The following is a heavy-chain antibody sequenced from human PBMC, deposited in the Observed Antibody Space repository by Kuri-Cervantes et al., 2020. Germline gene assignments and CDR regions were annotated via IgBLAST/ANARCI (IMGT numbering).Heavy chain of an antibody. D-gene: IGHD3-9*01. CDR2: INHSGST. J-gene: IGHJ4*02. Sequence: GSLRLSCAVYGGSFSGYFWSWIRQPPGKGLEWIGEINHSGSTNYNPSLKSRVTISVDTSKNQFSLKLSSVTAADTAVYYCARDQGLGAFDIWGQGTLVTVSS. CDR1: GGSFSGYF. CDR3: ARDQGLGAFDI. V-gene: IGHV4-34*01.